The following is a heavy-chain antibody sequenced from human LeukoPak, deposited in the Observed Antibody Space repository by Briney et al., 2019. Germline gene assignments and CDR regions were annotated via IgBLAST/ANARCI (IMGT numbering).Heavy chain of an antibody. Sequence: SETLSLTCAVYGGSFSGYYWSWIRQPPGKVLEWIGEINHSGSTNYNPSLKSRVTISVDTSKNQFSLKLSSVTAADTAVYYCARGGVGAITFDYWGQGTLVTVSS. D-gene: IGHD1-26*01. CDR2: INHSGST. CDR1: GGSFSGYY. V-gene: IGHV4-34*01. J-gene: IGHJ4*02. CDR3: ARGGVGAITFDY.